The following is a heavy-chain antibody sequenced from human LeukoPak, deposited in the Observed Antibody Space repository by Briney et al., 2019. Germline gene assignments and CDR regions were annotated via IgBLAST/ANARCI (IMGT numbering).Heavy chain of an antibody. CDR1: GFTFSSYA. Sequence: GGSLRLSCAASGFTFSSYAMSWVRQAPGKGLEWVSAISGSGGSTYYADSVKGRFTISRDNSKNTLYLQMNSLRAEDTAVYYRAKDRGSYKGALDFDYWGQGTLVTVSS. CDR2: ISGSGGST. J-gene: IGHJ4*02. D-gene: IGHD1-26*01. CDR3: AKDRGSYKGALDFDY. V-gene: IGHV3-23*01.